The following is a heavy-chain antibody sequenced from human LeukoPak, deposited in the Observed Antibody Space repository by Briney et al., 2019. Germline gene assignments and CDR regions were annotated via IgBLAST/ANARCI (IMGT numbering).Heavy chain of an antibody. CDR3: ARSSLQLGPPRY. CDR1: GYTFTSYD. J-gene: IGHJ4*02. CDR2: ISGYNGNT. D-gene: IGHD1-1*01. V-gene: IGHV1-18*01. Sequence: ASVKVSCKASGYTFTSYDISWVRQAPGQGLEWMGWISGYNGNTNYAQNFQVRVTMTKDTSTNTAYMELRSLRYDDTAVYYCARSSLQLGPPRYWGQGTLVTVSS.